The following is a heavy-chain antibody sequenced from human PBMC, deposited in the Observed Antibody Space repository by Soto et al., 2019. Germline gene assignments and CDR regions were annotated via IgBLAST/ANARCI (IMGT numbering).Heavy chain of an antibody. CDR2: IIPIFGTA. Sequence: ASVKVSCKASGGTFSSYASSWVRQAPGQGLEWMGGIIPIFGTANYAQKFQGRVTITADESTSTAYMELSSLRSEDTAVYYCAREKSSIAARRDYYYGMDVWGQGTTVTVSS. J-gene: IGHJ6*02. D-gene: IGHD6-6*01. V-gene: IGHV1-69*13. CDR3: AREKSSIAARRDYYYGMDV. CDR1: GGTFSSYA.